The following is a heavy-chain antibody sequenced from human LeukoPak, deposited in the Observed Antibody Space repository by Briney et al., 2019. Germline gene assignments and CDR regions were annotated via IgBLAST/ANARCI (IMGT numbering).Heavy chain of an antibody. Sequence: GGSLRLSCAASGFTFSSYGMHWVRQAPGKGLEWVAVIWYDGSNKYYAGCVKGRFTISRDNSKNTLYLQMNSLRAEDTAVYYCARGSRYNWNLDAFDIWGQGTMVTVSS. D-gene: IGHD1-1*01. J-gene: IGHJ3*02. CDR1: GFTFSSYG. V-gene: IGHV3-33*08. CDR3: ARGSRYNWNLDAFDI. CDR2: IWYDGSNK.